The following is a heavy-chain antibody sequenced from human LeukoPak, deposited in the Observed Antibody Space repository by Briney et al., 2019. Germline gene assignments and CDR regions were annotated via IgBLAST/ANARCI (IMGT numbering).Heavy chain of an antibody. CDR3: AREETTRSLRAFDC. D-gene: IGHD5-12*01. J-gene: IGHJ4*02. CDR1: NGSVGSNF. Sequence: SETLSLTCTVSNGSVGSNFWTYMRQPAGQGLEWIGRIHTCGTTNYNPSLKSRVTMSVDTSKNQFSLELSSVTAADTAVYYCAREETTRSLRAFDCWGQGTLVTVSS. V-gene: IGHV4-4*07. CDR2: IHTCGTT.